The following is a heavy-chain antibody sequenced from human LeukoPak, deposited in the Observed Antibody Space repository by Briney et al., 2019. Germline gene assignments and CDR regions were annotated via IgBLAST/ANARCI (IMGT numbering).Heavy chain of an antibody. CDR3: AKEIGVAVGNYTDV. J-gene: IGHJ6*03. CDR1: GFTFSSYG. Sequence: GGSLRLSCAASGFTFSSYGMHWVRQAPGKGLEWVAFIRYDGSNKYYADSVKGRFTISRDNSKNTLYLQMNSLRAEDTAVYYCAKEIGVAVGNYTDVWGKGTTVTVSS. D-gene: IGHD2-2*01. CDR2: IRYDGSNK. V-gene: IGHV3-30*02.